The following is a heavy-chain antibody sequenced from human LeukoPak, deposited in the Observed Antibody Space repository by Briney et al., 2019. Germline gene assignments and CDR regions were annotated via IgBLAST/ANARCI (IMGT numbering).Heavy chain of an antibody. CDR3: AREGYSYGYDY. D-gene: IGHD5-18*01. Sequence: GGSLRLSCAASGFTFSSYWMHWVRQAPGKGLVWVSRINTDGSSTSSADSVKGRFTISRDNAKNPLYLQMNSLRAEDTAVYYCAREGYSYGYDYWGQGTLVTVSS. CDR2: INTDGSST. J-gene: IGHJ4*02. CDR1: GFTFSSYW. V-gene: IGHV3-74*01.